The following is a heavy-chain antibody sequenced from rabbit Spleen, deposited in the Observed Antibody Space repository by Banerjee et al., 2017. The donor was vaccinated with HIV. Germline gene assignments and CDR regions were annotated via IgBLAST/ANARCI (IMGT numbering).Heavy chain of an antibody. Sequence: QLEESGGRLVQPGGSLTLSCKGSGFTISSYWMNWVRQAPGKGLEWIGIIYAFIDTRYYASWVNGRFTISSDNAQNTVDLQMHSLTAADTATYFCARDDYGGSGYWLGDFDLWGPGTLVTVS. J-gene: IGHJ4*01. CDR3: ARDDYGGSGYWLGDFDL. CDR2: IYAFIDTR. D-gene: IGHD8-1*01. V-gene: IGHV1S7*01. CDR1: GFTISSYW.